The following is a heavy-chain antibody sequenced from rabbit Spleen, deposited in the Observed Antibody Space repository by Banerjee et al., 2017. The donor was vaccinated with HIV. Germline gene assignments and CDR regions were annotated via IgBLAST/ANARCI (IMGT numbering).Heavy chain of an antibody. J-gene: IGHJ2*01. CDR1: GFSFSNSYW. V-gene: IGHV1S45*01. CDR3: ARNYVNAFDP. Sequence: EESGGGLVQPEGSLTLTCTVSGFSFSNSYWICWVRQAPGKGLEWIACIDTNDGDTDYANWPKGRFTISKTSSTTVTLQMTSLTAADTATYFCARNYVNAFDPWGQGTLVTVS. D-gene: IGHD1-1*01. CDR2: IDTNDGDT.